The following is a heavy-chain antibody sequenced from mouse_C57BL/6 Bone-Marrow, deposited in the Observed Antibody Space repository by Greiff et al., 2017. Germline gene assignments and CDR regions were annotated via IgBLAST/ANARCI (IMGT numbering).Heavy chain of an antibody. CDR3: SAQATDY. CDR2: INPGSGNT. CDR1: GYTFTDYY. Sequence: QVQLKESGPELVKPGASVKISCKASGYTFTDYYINWVKQRPGQGLEWIGWINPGSGNTKYNEKFKGKATLTVDTSSSTAYMQLSSLTSEDSAVYFCSAQATDYWGQGTTLTVSS. D-gene: IGHD3-2*02. V-gene: IGHV1-84*01. J-gene: IGHJ2*01.